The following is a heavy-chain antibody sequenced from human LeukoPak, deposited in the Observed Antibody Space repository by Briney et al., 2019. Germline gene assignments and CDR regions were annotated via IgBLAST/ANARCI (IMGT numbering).Heavy chain of an antibody. V-gene: IGHV5-10-1*01. Sequence: GESLRISCKGSGYSFTTYWISWVRQMPGKGLEWMGRIDPSDSYTNYGPSFQGHVTISADTSISTAYLKWSSLKASDTAMYYCAKWGAGGDFGVWGQGTMVTVSS. J-gene: IGHJ3*01. CDR2: IDPSDSYT. D-gene: IGHD3-16*01. CDR3: AKWGAGGDFGV. CDR1: GYSFTTYW.